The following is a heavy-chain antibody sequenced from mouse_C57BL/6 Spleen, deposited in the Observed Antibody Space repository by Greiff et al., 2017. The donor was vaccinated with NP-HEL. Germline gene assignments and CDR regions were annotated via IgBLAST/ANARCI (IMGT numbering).Heavy chain of an antibody. CDR2: ISDGGSYT. J-gene: IGHJ4*01. Sequence: EVKLMESGGGLVKPGGSLKLSCAASGFTFSRYAMSWVRQTPEKRLEWVATISDGGSYTYYPDNVKGRFTISRDNAKNNLYLQMSHLKSEDTAMYYCARVMDYWGQGTSVTVSS. CDR3: ARVMDY. V-gene: IGHV5-4*03. CDR1: GFTFSRYA.